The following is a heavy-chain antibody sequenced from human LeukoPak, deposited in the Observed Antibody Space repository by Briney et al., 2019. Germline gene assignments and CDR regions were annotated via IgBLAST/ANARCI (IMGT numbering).Heavy chain of an antibody. J-gene: IGHJ4*02. CDR1: GFTFTTYS. CDR2: ITSPVGRI. CDR3: ATDGRSSGWYGFDY. Sequence: GGSLRLSCAASGFTFTTYSMNWVRQAPGKGLEWVSSITSPVGRIYYADSLKGRITISRDNARSSLYLQMNSLTAEDTAVYYCATDGRSSGWYGFDYWGLGTLVTVSS. D-gene: IGHD6-19*01. V-gene: IGHV3-21*01.